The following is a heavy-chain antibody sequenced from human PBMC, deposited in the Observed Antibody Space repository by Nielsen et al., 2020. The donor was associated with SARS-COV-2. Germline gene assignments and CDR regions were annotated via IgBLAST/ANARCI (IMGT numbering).Heavy chain of an antibody. CDR3: ARRSPMGGIVVGDAFDI. J-gene: IGHJ3*02. D-gene: IGHD2-2*01. V-gene: IGHV1-2*06. Sequence: ASVKVSCKASGYTFTGYYMHWVRQAPGQWLEWMGRINPNSGGTNYAQKFQGRVTMTRDTSISTAYMELSRLRSDDTAVYYCARRSPMGGIVVGDAFDIWGQGTMVTVSS. CDR2: INPNSGGT. CDR1: GYTFTGYY.